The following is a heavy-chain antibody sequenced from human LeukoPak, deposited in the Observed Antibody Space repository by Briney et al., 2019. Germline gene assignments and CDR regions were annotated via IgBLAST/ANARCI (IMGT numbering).Heavy chain of an antibody. D-gene: IGHD3-22*01. J-gene: IGHJ2*01. CDR2: IRYDGSNK. Sequence: TGGSLRLSCAASGFTFSSYGMHWVRQAPCKGLEWVAFIRYDGSNKYYADSVKGRFTISRDNSKNTLYLQMNSLRAEDTAVYYCAKDLYYDSSGLAYFDLWGRGTLVTVSS. V-gene: IGHV3-30*02. CDR1: GFTFSSYG. CDR3: AKDLYYDSSGLAYFDL.